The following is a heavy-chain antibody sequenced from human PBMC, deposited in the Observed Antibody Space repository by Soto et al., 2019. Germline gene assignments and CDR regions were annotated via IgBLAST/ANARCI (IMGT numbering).Heavy chain of an antibody. CDR2: IYSAGNT. J-gene: IGHJ6*02. V-gene: IGHV3-66*01. D-gene: IGHD1-26*01. CDR3: ARDFVVGGPTINYYYGMDV. CDR1: GFTVSSNY. Sequence: GGSLRLSCASSGFTVSSNYMSWVRQAPGKGLEWISIIYSAGNTYYADSVKGRFTISRDNSKNTLYLQMNSLGAEDTAVYYCARDFVVGGPTINYYYGMDVWGQGTTVTVSS.